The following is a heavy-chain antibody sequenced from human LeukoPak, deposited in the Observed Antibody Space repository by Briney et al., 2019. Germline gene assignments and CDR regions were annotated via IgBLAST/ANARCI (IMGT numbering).Heavy chain of an antibody. J-gene: IGHJ3*02. Sequence: GGSLRLSCAASGFTFSSYGMHWVRQAPGKGLEWVAVISYDGSNKYYADSVKGRFTISRDNSKNTLYLQMNSLRAEDTAVYYCASGIGGAFDIWGQGTMATVSS. CDR2: ISYDGSNK. V-gene: IGHV3-30*03. CDR1: GFTFSSYG. CDR3: ASGIGGAFDI. D-gene: IGHD2-15*01.